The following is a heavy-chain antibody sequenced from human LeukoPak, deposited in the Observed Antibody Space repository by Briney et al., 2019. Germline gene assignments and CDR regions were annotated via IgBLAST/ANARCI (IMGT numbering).Heavy chain of an antibody. D-gene: IGHD2-2*01. J-gene: IGHJ5*02. CDR2: IYTSGST. V-gene: IGHV4-4*07. Sequence: SETLSLTCTVSGGSISSYYWSWIRQPAGKGLEWIGRIYTSGSTNYIPSLKSRVTMSVDTSKNQFSLKLSSVTAADTAVYYCARDVGVYQLLYNWFDPWGQGTLVTVSS. CDR1: GGSISSYY. CDR3: ARDVGVYQLLYNWFDP.